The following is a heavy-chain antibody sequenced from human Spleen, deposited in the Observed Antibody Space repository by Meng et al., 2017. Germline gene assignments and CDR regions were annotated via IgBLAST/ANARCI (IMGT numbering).Heavy chain of an antibody. D-gene: IGHD3-16*01. CDR3: AKDWQKSVTGGRFDP. J-gene: IGHJ5*02. CDR2: ISGSGGNR. Sequence: EVQLLESGGGLVQPGGSLTLSCAASGFTFSSCAMIWVRQAPGKGLEWVSAISGSGGNRYYADSVKGRFSISRDNSKNTLYLQMNNLRAEDTAVYYCAKDWQKSVTGGRFDPWGQGILVTVSS. V-gene: IGHV3-23*01. CDR1: GFTFSSCA.